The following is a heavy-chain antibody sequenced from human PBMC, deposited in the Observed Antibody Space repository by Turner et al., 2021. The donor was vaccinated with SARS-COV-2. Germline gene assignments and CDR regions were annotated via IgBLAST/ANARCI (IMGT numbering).Heavy chain of an antibody. V-gene: IGHV1-2*02. J-gene: IGHJ5*02. CDR3: ARGPRGYDFWSGYPNWFDP. CDR1: GYPFTDHY. CDR2: INPNSGGT. D-gene: IGHD3-3*01. Sequence: QVQLVQSGTEVKKPGASVRVSCKASGYPFTDHYLHWVRQAPGQGLEWMGWINPNSGGTNYAQRFQGRVTMTSDTSISTAYMELSRLRSDDTAVYYCARGPRGYDFWSGYPNWFDPWGQGTLVTVSS.